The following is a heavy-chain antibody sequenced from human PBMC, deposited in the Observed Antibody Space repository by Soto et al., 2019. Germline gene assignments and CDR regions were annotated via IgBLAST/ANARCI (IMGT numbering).Heavy chain of an antibody. CDR3: ARFGSAPYYYYGVDV. D-gene: IGHD3-10*01. CDR1: GYIFTNYD. CDR2: VSGYNGNT. J-gene: IGHJ6*02. Sequence: QVQLVQFETEGKNPGASVKVSCKASGYIFTNYDITWVRQAPGQGLEWLGWVSGYNGNTKYAQKFQDRVTMTTDTSTSTVYMELRSLRSDDTAVYYCARFGSAPYYYYGVDVWGQGTTVFVSS. V-gene: IGHV1-18*01.